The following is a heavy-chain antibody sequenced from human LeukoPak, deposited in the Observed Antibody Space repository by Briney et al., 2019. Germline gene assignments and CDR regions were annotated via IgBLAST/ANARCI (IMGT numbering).Heavy chain of an antibody. CDR3: ARSGYYPNYFDY. J-gene: IGHJ4*02. V-gene: IGHV1-3*01. CDR2: INAGNGNT. CDR1: GYTFTSYA. Sequence: ASVKVSCKASGYTFTSYAMHWVRQTPGQRLEWMGWINAGNGNTKYSQKFQGRVTITRDTSASTAYMELSSLRSEDTAVYYCARSGYYPNYFDYWGQGTLVTVSS. D-gene: IGHD3-22*01.